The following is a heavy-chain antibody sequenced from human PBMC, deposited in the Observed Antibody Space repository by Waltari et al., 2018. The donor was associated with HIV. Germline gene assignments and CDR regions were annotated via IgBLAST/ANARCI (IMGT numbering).Heavy chain of an antibody. D-gene: IGHD3-10*01. V-gene: IGHV4-59*01. J-gene: IGHJ4*02. CDR3: ASSGSYYGGAPVDY. Sequence: QVQLQESGPGLVKPSETLSLTCTVPGGSISSYYWSWIRQPPGKGLEWIGYIYYSGSTNYNPSLKSRVTISVDTSKNQFSLKLSSVTAADTAVYYCASSGSYYGGAPVDYWGQGTLVTVSS. CDR2: IYYSGST. CDR1: GGSISSYY.